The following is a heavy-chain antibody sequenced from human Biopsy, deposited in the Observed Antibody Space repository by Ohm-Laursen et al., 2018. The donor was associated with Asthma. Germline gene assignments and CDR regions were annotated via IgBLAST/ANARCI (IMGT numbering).Heavy chain of an antibody. D-gene: IGHD6-19*01. V-gene: IGHV3-30-3*01. CDR2: ISYDGSSI. CDR1: RFTYE. CDR3: AREGVAGTHIED. Sequence: SLRLSCAASRFTYEMHWVRQAPGKGLEWVAVISYDGSSIYYADSVKGRFTISRDNSKNTPSLQMNSLTAEDTAVYYCAREGVAGTHIEDWGQGTLVTVSS. J-gene: IGHJ4*02.